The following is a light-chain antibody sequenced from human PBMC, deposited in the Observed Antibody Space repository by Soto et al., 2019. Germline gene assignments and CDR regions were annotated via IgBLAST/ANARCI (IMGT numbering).Light chain of an antibody. Sequence: QSALTQPASVSGSPGQSITISCTGTSSDVGGYNYVSWYQQHPGKAPKLMIYDVSNRPSGVSNRFSGSKSGNTASLTISGLQAEDEADYYCSSYTSSSPRGEGVVFGGGTKLTVL. J-gene: IGLJ2*01. CDR3: SSYTSSSPRGEGVV. V-gene: IGLV2-14*01. CDR1: SSDVGGYNY. CDR2: DVS.